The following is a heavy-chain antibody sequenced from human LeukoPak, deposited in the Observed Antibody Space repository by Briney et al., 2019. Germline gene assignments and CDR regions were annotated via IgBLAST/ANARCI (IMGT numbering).Heavy chain of an antibody. D-gene: IGHD4-11*01. Sequence: SETLSLTCTVSGGSISSYYWSWVRQPAGKGLEWIGRIYTSGSTNYNPSLKSRVTMSVDTSKNQFSLKLSSVTAADTAVYYCASEGYSNYGYYYYYMDVWGKGTTVTVSS. V-gene: IGHV4-4*07. CDR3: ASEGYSNYGYYYYYMDV. CDR1: GGSISSYY. CDR2: IYTSGST. J-gene: IGHJ6*03.